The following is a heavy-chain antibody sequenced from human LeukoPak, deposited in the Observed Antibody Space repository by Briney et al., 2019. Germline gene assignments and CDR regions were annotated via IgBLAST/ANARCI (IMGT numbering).Heavy chain of an antibody. J-gene: IGHJ3*01. V-gene: IGHV5-51*01. Sequence: TGESLKISCKGSGYRFINYWIGWVRQMPGKGLEWMGIIFAGDSDTRYSPSFQGQVTISVDKSISTAYLEWSSLKASDTAMYYCARHVSSSRVAYDVWGQGTMVTVSS. D-gene: IGHD2-2*01. CDR2: IFAGDSDT. CDR3: ARHVSSSRVAYDV. CDR1: GYRFINYW.